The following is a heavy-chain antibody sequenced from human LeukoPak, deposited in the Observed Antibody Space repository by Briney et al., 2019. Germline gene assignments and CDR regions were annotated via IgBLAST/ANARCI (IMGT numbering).Heavy chain of an antibody. D-gene: IGHD5-12*01. CDR1: GYSFSSNA. J-gene: IGHJ4*02. V-gene: IGHV7-4-1*02. Sequence: GASVKVSCKASGYSFSSNAINWVRQAPGQGLEAMGWINTNTGLPTYAQGFRGRFVFSLDTSVSTAYLAISDLKAEDTAVYYCAKSLLVDIAILSDFWGQGTRVTVSS. CDR3: AKSLLVDIAILSDF. CDR2: INTNTGLP.